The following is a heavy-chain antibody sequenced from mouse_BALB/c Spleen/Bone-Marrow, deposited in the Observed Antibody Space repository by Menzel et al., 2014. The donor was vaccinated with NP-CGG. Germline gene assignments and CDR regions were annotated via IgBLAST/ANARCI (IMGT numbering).Heavy chain of an antibody. D-gene: IGHD2-4*01. CDR1: GYSITSDYA. V-gene: IGHV3-2*02. Sequence: EVKLVESGPGLVKPSQSLSLTCTVTGYSITSDYAWNWIRPFPGNKLEWMGYISYSGSTSYNPSLKSRISITRDTSKNQFFLQLNSVTTEDTATYYCARYDYDVEYFDYWGQGTTLTVSS. CDR3: ARYDYDVEYFDY. J-gene: IGHJ2*01. CDR2: ISYSGST.